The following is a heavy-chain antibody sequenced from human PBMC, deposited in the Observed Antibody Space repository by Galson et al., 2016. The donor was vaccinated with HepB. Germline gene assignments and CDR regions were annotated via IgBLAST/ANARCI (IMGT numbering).Heavy chain of an antibody. Sequence: SVKVSCKASGYTFSKYGLTWVRQAPGHGLQWVGWISALSGDTNYAQKFQGRVTLTTDASTNTAYMELRSLRYDDTAVYFCARGDTSVYYSDLDNWGQGTLVTVSS. CDR3: ARGDTSVYYSDLDN. V-gene: IGHV1-18*01. J-gene: IGHJ4*02. CDR2: ISALSGDT. CDR1: GYTFSKYG. D-gene: IGHD3-3*01.